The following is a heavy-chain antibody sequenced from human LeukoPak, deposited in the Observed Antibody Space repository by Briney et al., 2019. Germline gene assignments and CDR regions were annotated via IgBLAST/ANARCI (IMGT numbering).Heavy chain of an antibody. CDR3: AKTPRTE. CDR2: IWYDGSNK. D-gene: IGHD2-8*02. J-gene: IGHJ4*02. CDR1: GFIFSNYG. V-gene: IGHV3-30*02. Sequence: GGSLRLSCAASGFIFSNYGMHWVRQAPGKGLEWVAVIWYDGSNKYYADSVKGRFTISRDNSKNTLYLQMNSLRAEDTAVYYCAKTPRTEWGQGTLVTVSS.